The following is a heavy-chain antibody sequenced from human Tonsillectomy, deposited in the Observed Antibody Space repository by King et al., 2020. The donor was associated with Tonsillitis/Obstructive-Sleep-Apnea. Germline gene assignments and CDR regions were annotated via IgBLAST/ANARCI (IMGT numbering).Heavy chain of an antibody. CDR1: GYSFTNYW. CDR3: ARQDEGSGNWGSYPYAFDP. V-gene: IGHV5-51*01. CDR2: IYPGDSDT. Sequence: QLVQSGAEVKKPGESLKISCKGSGYSFTNYWIGWVRQMSGKGLEWMGIIYPGDSDTRYSPSFQGQVTISADKSISTAYLQWSSLKASDTAIYYWARQDEGSGNWGSYPYAFDPWGQGTLVTVSS. J-gene: IGHJ5*02. D-gene: IGHD3-16*01.